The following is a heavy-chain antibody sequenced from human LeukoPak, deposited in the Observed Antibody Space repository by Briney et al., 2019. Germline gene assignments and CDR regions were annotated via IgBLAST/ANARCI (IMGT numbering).Heavy chain of an antibody. J-gene: IGHJ4*02. CDR3: ARDRLTSGRCFFDY. Sequence: AGSLRLSCAASAFTFTDYIMNVVGQAPGRGGEGVSYISVRRSTIYYADSVRGRFTISRDNAQNSMYLQMNSLRAEDTAVYYCARDRLTSGRCFFDYWGQGTLVTVSS. D-gene: IGHD1-26*01. CDR1: AFTFTDYI. V-gene: IGHV3-48*01. CDR2: ISVRRSTI.